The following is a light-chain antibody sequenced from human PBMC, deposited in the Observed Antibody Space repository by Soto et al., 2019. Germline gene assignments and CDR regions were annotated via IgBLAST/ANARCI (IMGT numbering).Light chain of an antibody. CDR2: DAS. J-gene: IGKJ3*01. Sequence: DIQMTQSPSSLSASIGDRVTVTCRASQTIGNYLSWYQQKPGKAPKLLIYDASSLQSGVPLRFSGSGSGTHFTLTINSLQPEYFATYYCQQSYNIPCTCGPGTKVDLK. CDR3: QQSYNIPCT. V-gene: IGKV1-39*01. CDR1: QTIGNY.